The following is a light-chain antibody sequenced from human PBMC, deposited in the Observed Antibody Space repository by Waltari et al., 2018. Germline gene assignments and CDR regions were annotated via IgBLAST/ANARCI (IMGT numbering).Light chain of an antibody. CDR2: DVS. CDR3: SSYTSSSTPCV. J-gene: IGLJ2*01. Sequence: QSALTQPASVSGSPGQSITISCTGPSSDVGGYNYVSWYQQHPGKAPKLMIYDVSKRPSGVSNRFSGSKSGNTASLTISGLQAEDEADYYCSSYTSSSTPCVFGGGTKLTVL. V-gene: IGLV2-14*01. CDR1: SSDVGGYNY.